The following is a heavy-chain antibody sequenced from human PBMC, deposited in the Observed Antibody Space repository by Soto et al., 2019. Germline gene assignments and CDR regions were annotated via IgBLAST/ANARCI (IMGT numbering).Heavy chain of an antibody. J-gene: IGHJ6*02. V-gene: IGHV4-39*01. D-gene: IGHD2-2*01. CDR3: ARLHGYCISSGCPRYYAMDV. CDR2: IYYSGTT. Sequence: QLQLQESGPGLVKPSETLSLTCTVSSASISSSSYTWGWIRQPPGKGLEWIGSIYYSGTTYYNPSLKSPFPGTVDTSKNPLSLEVPYVTSADTAVYSCARLHGYCISSGCPRYYAMDVWGQGTTVTVSS. CDR1: SASISSSSYT.